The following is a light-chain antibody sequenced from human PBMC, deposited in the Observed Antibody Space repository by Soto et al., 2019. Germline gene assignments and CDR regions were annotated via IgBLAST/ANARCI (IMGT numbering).Light chain of an antibody. Sequence: DIPMTQSTSTLSASVGDRVTITCRASQSTNSWLAWYQPKPGKAPKILIYKVSNLESGVPSRFSGSGSGTEFTLTIRSLQPDDFATYYCQQYNTYPCTFGQGTKVEIK. CDR1: QSTNSW. CDR3: QQYNTYPCT. CDR2: KVS. J-gene: IGKJ1*01. V-gene: IGKV1-5*03.